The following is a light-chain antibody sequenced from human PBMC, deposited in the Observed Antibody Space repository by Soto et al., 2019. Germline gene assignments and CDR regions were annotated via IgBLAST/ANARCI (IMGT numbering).Light chain of an antibody. J-gene: IGKJ1*01. CDR1: QSLSSIY. Sequence: EIVLTQSPGTLSLSPGERATLSCRASQSLSSIYLAWYQQRCGQAPRLLIYGATSRATGIPDRFSGSGSGTDFTLTISSLQTDDFSTYYCQQYHSYWTFGQGTKVDIK. CDR3: QQYHSYWT. V-gene: IGKV3-20*01. CDR2: GAT.